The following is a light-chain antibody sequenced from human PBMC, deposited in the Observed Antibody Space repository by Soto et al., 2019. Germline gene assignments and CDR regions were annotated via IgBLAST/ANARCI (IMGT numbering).Light chain of an antibody. V-gene: IGKV1-5*03. Sequence: IQMTQSPASLSASVGDRVTITCRASQTISSWLAWYQQKPGKAPKLLIYKASTLKSGVPSRFSGSGSGTDFTLTISRLEPEDFAVYYCRQYGTSLGFPVGGGTKVDIK. CDR2: KAS. CDR3: RQYGTSLGFP. J-gene: IGKJ4*01. CDR1: QTISSW.